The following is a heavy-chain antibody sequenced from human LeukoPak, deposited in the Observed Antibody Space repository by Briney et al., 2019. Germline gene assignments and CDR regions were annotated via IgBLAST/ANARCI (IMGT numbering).Heavy chain of an antibody. Sequence: SVKVSCKASGGTFSSYAISWVRQAPGQGLEWMGRIIPILGIANYAQKFQGRVTITADKSTSTAYMELSSLRSEDTAVYYCASDRYDSSGYLHYYYGMDVWGQGTTVTVSS. V-gene: IGHV1-69*04. CDR1: GGTFSSYA. J-gene: IGHJ6*02. CDR3: ASDRYDSSGYLHYYYGMDV. CDR2: IIPILGIA. D-gene: IGHD3-22*01.